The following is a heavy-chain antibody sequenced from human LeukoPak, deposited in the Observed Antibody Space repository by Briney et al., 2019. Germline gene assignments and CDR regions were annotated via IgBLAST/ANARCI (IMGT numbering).Heavy chain of an antibody. CDR2: IYYSGST. Sequence: SETLSLTCTVSGGSISSYYWSWIRQPPGKGLEWIGYIYYSGSTNYNPSLKSRVTISVDTSKNQFSLKLSSVTAADTAVYYCARALRGEEHHFDYWGQGTLVTVSS. D-gene: IGHD3-16*01. CDR3: ARALRGEEHHFDY. V-gene: IGHV4-59*12. J-gene: IGHJ4*02. CDR1: GGSISSYY.